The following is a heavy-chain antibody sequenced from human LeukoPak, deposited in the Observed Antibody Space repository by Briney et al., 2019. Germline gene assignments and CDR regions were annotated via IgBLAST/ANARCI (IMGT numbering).Heavy chain of an antibody. CDR2: VFYTGDT. CDR3: ARHPFATPFDH. V-gene: IGHV4-59*08. Sequence: PSETLSLTCAVSGVPISSFYWSWIRQPPGKGLEWIGYVFYTGDTNYNPSLKSRVTMSLDTSQNQLSLRLTSVTAADTAVYYCARHPFATPFDHWGRGTLVTVSS. D-gene: IGHD2-15*01. J-gene: IGHJ4*02. CDR1: GVPISSFY.